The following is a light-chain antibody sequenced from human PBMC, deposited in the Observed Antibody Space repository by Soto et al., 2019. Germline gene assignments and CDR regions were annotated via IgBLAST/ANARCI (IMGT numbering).Light chain of an antibody. CDR1: KNDIGVYDF. CDR2: EVV. CDR3: KSYAGSNTYV. Sequence: QSVLTLPPSASGSPGQSVAISCTGTKNDIGVYDFVSWYQHHPGKAPGLIIYEVVQRPSGVPDRFSGSKSGNTASLTVSGLQAADEADYFCKSYAGSNTYVSGSGTKVTVL. J-gene: IGLJ1*01. V-gene: IGLV2-8*01.